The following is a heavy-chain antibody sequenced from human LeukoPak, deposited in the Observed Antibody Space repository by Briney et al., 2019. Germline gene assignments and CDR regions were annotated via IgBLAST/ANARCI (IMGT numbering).Heavy chain of an antibody. D-gene: IGHD6-6*01. J-gene: IGHJ4*02. CDR3: ARGAARGFDY. Sequence: KPSETLSLTCAAYRGSFSGYYWSWIRQPPGKGLEWIGEINHSGSTNYNPSLKSRVSISEDTSKNQFSLKLNSVTAADTALYYCARGAARGFDYWGQGTLVTVSS. CDR1: RGSFSGYY. V-gene: IGHV4-34*01. CDR2: INHSGST.